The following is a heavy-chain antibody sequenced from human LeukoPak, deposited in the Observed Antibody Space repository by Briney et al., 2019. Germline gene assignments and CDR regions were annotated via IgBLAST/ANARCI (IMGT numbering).Heavy chain of an antibody. CDR1: GFTFSNYG. D-gene: IGHD2-2*01. V-gene: IGHV3-23*01. J-gene: IGHJ4*02. CDR3: AKMGDDIVVVPAAFFDY. CDR2: LSGSGGST. Sequence: GGTLRLSCAASGFTFSNYGMSWVRRAPGKGLEGVSGLSGSGGSTYYADSVRGRFTISRDNSKNTLYLQMNSLRAEDTAVYYCAKMGDDIVVVPAAFFDYWGQGTLVTVSS.